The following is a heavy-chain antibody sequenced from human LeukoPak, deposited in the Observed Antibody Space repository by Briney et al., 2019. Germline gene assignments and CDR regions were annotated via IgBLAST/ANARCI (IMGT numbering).Heavy chain of an antibody. V-gene: IGHV1-69*05. CDR1: GGTFSSYA. CDR2: IIPIFGTA. Sequence: EASVKVSCKASGGTFSSYAISWVRQAPGQGLEWMGGIIPIFGTANYAQKFQGRVTITTDESTSTAYMELSSLRSEDTAVYYCARGGGRQLFNNWFDPWGQGTLVTVSS. CDR3: ARGGGRQLFNNWFDP. J-gene: IGHJ5*02. D-gene: IGHD6-13*01.